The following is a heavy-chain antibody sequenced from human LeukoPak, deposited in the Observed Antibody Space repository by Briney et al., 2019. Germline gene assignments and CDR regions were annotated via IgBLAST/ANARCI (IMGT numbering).Heavy chain of an antibody. CDR1: GFTFSSYS. D-gene: IGHD1-26*01. Sequence: PGGSLRLSCAASGFTFSSYSTNWVRQAPGKGLEWVSSISSSSSYIYYADSVKGRFTISRDNAKNSLYLQMNSLRAEDTAVYYCARGGSYYGEDAFDIWGQGTMVTVSS. CDR3: ARGGSYYGEDAFDI. CDR2: ISSSSSYI. V-gene: IGHV3-21*01. J-gene: IGHJ3*02.